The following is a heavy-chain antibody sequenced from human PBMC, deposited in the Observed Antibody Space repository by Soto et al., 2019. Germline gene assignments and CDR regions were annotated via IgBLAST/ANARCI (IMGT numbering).Heavy chain of an antibody. V-gene: IGHV5-10-1*01. CDR1: GYSFTSYW. J-gene: IGHJ6*02. D-gene: IGHD6-13*01. CDR2: IDPSDSYT. Sequence: GESLKISCKGSGYSFTSYWISWVRQMPGKGLEWMGRIDPSDSYTNYSPSFQGHVTISADKSISTAYLQWSSLKASDTAMYYCARHGQQLVLDHVWGQGTTVTVSS. CDR3: ARHGQQLVLDHV.